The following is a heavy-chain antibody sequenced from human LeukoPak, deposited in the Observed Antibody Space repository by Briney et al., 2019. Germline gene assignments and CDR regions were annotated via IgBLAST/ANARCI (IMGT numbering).Heavy chain of an antibody. CDR3: AKSQNYYDNSGYYYLDY. J-gene: IGHJ4*02. V-gene: IGHV3-30*02. Sequence: GGSLRLSCTASGISFSSFGMHWVRQAPGKGLEWVTFIRYDGHNKYYADSVKGRFTISRDNSKNTLYLQMNSLRPEDTAVYYCAKSQNYYDNSGYYYLDYWGQGNLVTVSS. CDR1: GISFSSFG. CDR2: IRYDGHNK. D-gene: IGHD3-22*01.